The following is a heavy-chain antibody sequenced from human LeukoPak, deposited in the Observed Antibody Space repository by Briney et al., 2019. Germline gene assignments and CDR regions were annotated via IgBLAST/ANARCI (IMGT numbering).Heavy chain of an antibody. CDR1: GGSFSGYY. Sequence: SETLSLTCAVYGGSFSGYYWSWIRQPPGKGLEWIGEINHSGSTYYNPSLKSRVTISVDTSKNQFSLKLSSVTAADTAVYYCARDPSGGSSKPIDYWGQGTLVTVSS. CDR2: INHSGST. J-gene: IGHJ4*02. D-gene: IGHD2-15*01. CDR3: ARDPSGGSSKPIDY. V-gene: IGHV4-34*01.